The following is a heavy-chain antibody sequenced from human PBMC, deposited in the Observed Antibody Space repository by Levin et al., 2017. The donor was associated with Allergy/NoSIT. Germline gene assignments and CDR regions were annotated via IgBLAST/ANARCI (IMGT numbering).Heavy chain of an antibody. D-gene: IGHD6-19*01. CDR3: ARHAEESSGSGGDWFDP. CDR1: GGSISSYY. J-gene: IGHJ5*02. CDR2: IYYSGST. Sequence: ASETLSLTCTVSGGSISSYYWSWIRQPPGKGLEWIGYIYYSGSTNYNPSLKSRVTISVDTSKNQFSLKLSSVTAADTAVYYCARHAEESSGSGGDWFDPWGQGTLVTVSS. V-gene: IGHV4-59*08.